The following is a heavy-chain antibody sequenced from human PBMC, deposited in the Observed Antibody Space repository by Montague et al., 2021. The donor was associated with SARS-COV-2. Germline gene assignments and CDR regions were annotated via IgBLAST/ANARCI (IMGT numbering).Heavy chain of an antibody. CDR3: AHRRGLLLSDAFDI. CDR1: GFSLSTSGVG. Sequence: PALGKPTQTLTLTCTFSGFSLSTSGVGVGWIRQPPGKALEWLALIYWDDDKRYSPSLKSRLTITKDTSKNQVVLTMTTMDPVDTATYYCAHRRGLLLSDAFDIWGQGTMVTVPS. D-gene: IGHD1-26*01. J-gene: IGHJ3*02. CDR2: IYWDDDK. V-gene: IGHV2-5*02.